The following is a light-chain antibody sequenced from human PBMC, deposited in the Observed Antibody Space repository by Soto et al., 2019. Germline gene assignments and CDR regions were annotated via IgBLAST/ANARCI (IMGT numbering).Light chain of an antibody. CDR1: SSNIGSNI. Sequence: QSVLTQPPSASGTPGQRVTISCSGSSSNIGSNIVNWYQQLPGTAPKLLIHSNDQRPSGVPDRFSGSKAGTSASLAISGLQSEDEADYYSAAWDDSLSGPVFGGGTKLTVL. J-gene: IGLJ3*02. CDR3: AAWDDSLSGPV. V-gene: IGLV1-44*01. CDR2: SND.